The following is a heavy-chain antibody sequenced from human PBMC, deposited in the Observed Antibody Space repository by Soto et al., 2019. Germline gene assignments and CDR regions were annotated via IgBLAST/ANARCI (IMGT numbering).Heavy chain of an antibody. J-gene: IGHJ6*02. CDR2: IYYSGST. CDR3: ARSYGSGSYYDYYYGMDV. V-gene: IGHV4-61*01. Sequence: SETLSLTCTVSGGSVSSGSYYWSWIRQPPGKGLEWIGYIYYSGSTNYNPSLKSRVTISVDTSKNQLSLRLSSVTAADTAVYYCARSYGSGSYYDYYYGMDVWGQGTTVTVSS. CDR1: GGSVSSGSYY. D-gene: IGHD3-10*01.